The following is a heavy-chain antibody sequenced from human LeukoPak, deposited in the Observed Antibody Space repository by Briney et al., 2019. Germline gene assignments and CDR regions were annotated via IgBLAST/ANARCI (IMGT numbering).Heavy chain of an antibody. V-gene: IGHV4-4*07. J-gene: IGHJ6*02. CDR2: IYTSGST. D-gene: IGHD2-2*01. Sequence: SETLPLIRTVSGGSISSYYWSWIWQPAGKGLEWIGRIYTSGSTNYNPSLKSRVTMSVDTSKNQFSLKLSSVTAADTAVYYCARDGLLGYCSSTSCVTYGMDVWGQGTTVTVSS. CDR3: ARDGLLGYCSSTSCVTYGMDV. CDR1: GGSISSYY.